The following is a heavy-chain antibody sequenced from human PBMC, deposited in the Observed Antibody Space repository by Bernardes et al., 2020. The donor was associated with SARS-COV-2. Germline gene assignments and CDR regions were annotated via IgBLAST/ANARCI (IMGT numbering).Heavy chain of an antibody. Sequence: ASVKVSCKVSGYTLTELSMHWVRQAPGKGLEWMGGFDPEDGETIYAQKFQGRVTMTEDTSTDTAYMYLQMNSLRVEDTAVYYCVKERPGGDYWGQGILVTVSS. V-gene: IGHV1-24*01. J-gene: IGHJ4*02. CDR3: VKERPGGDY. CDR1: GYTLTELS. CDR2: FDPEDGET.